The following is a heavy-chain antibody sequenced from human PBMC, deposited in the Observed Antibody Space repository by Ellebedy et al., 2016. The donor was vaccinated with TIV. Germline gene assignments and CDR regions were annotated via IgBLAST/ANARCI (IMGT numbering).Heavy chain of an antibody. CDR1: GGSISSYY. Sequence: GSLRLSXTVSGGSISSYYWSWIRQPPGKGLEWIGYIYYSGSTNYNPSLKSRVTISVDRSKNQFSLKLSSVTAADTAVYYCARAMVRGVLNFDYWGQGTLVTVSS. CDR3: ARAMVRGVLNFDY. D-gene: IGHD3-10*01. CDR2: IYYSGST. V-gene: IGHV4-59*12. J-gene: IGHJ4*02.